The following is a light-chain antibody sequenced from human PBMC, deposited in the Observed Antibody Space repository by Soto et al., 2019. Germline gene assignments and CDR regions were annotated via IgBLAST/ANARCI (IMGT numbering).Light chain of an antibody. CDR3: QQYGTSPRT. CDR2: GAS. Sequence: EIVLTQSPGTLSLSPGERATLSCRASQSLSGNYLAWYQQRPGQAPRLLIHGASNRATGIPDRFSGSGSGAEFPLTISRLEPDDFAVYYCQQYGTSPRTFGQGTRLEIK. J-gene: IGKJ5*01. V-gene: IGKV3-20*01. CDR1: QSLSGNY.